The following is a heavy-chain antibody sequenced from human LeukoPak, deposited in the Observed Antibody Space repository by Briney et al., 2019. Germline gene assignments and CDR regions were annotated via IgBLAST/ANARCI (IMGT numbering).Heavy chain of an antibody. D-gene: IGHD3-3*01. CDR1: GFTFSSYA. CDR2: ISGNGGST. Sequence: GGSLRLSCAASGFTFSSYAMAWVRQAPGKGLEWVSAISGNGGSTYYADSVKGRFTISRDNSKNTLYLQMNSLRAEDTAVYYCAKDNIATYDFWSGYPLDYWGQGTLVTVSS. CDR3: AKDNIATYDFWSGYPLDY. J-gene: IGHJ4*02. V-gene: IGHV3-23*01.